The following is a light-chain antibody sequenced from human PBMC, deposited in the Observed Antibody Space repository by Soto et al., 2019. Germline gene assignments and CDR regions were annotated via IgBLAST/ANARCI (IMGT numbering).Light chain of an antibody. CDR1: QSVSSSY. CDR3: QQYGSSLLT. J-gene: IGKJ4*01. CDR2: GAS. V-gene: IGKV3-20*01. Sequence: EIVLTQSPGTLSLSPGERATLSCRASQSVSSSYLAWYQQKPGQAPRLLIYGASSRATGIPARFSGSGSGTEFTLTISRLEPEDFAVYYCQQYGSSLLTFGGGTKVDIK.